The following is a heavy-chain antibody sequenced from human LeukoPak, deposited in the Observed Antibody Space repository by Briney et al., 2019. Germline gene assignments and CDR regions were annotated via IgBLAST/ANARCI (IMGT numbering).Heavy chain of an antibody. CDR3: ARGDLPAGVVIVVDSWFDP. Sequence: PSETLSLTCAVYGGSFSGYYWSWIRQPPGKGLEWIGEVNHSGSTNYNPSLKSRVTISVDTSKNQFSLKLSSVTAADTAVYYCARGDLPAGVVIVVDSWFDPWGQGTLVTVSS. CDR2: VNHSGST. CDR1: GGSFSGYY. V-gene: IGHV4-34*01. D-gene: IGHD3-22*01. J-gene: IGHJ5*02.